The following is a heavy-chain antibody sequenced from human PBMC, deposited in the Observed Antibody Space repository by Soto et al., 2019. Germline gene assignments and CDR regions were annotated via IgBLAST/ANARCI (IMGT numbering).Heavy chain of an antibody. CDR1: GFTFSSYS. CDR3: ARDLVDTAMEPPLAYYGMDV. Sequence: GGSLRLSCAASGFTFSSYSMNWVRQAPGKGLEWVSSISSSSSYIYYADSVKGRFTISRDNAKNSLYLQMNSLTAEDTAVYYCARDLVDTAMEPPLAYYGMDVWGQGTTVTVSS. V-gene: IGHV3-21*01. J-gene: IGHJ6*02. CDR2: ISSSSSYI. D-gene: IGHD5-18*01.